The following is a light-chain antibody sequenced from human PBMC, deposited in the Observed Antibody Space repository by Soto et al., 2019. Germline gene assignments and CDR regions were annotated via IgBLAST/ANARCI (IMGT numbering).Light chain of an antibody. CDR2: AAS. J-gene: IGKJ1*01. Sequence: DIQMTQSPSTLSASVGDRVTITCRASQSISASLAWYQQKSGKAPKLLIYAASALQSGVPSRFSGSGSGTDFTLTISCLQSEDFATYYCQQYYSYPWTFGQGTKVDIK. V-gene: IGKV1-5*01. CDR1: QSISAS. CDR3: QQYYSYPWT.